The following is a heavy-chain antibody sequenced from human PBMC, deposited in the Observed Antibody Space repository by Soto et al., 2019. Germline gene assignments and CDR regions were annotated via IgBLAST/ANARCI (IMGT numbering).Heavy chain of an antibody. CDR3: AKRGIDSDFDF. CDR2: ISLNSGTI. V-gene: IGHV3-9*01. CDR1: GFIFDDFA. J-gene: IGHJ3*01. Sequence: GWSLRLSCAASGFIFDDFAMHWVRQVPGKGLEWVSGISLNSGTIGYADSVKGRFTISRDNAKNSLFLQMNSLRTEDTALYYCAKRGIDSDFDFWGLGTMVT. D-gene: IGHD3-9*01.